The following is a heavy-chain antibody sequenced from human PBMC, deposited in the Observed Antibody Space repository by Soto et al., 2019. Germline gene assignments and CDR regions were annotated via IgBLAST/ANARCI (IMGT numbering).Heavy chain of an antibody. Sequence: QVQLVQSGAEVKKPGASVKVSCKASGYTFTSYDINWVRQATGQGLEWMGWMNPNSGNTSYAQKFQSTVTITRNTSVSTAYMELSSLRSEDTAVYYCARTLYGDNVDYWGQGTLVTVSS. CDR2: MNPNSGNT. V-gene: IGHV1-8*01. CDR3: ARTLYGDNVDY. D-gene: IGHD4-17*01. J-gene: IGHJ4*02. CDR1: GYTFTSYD.